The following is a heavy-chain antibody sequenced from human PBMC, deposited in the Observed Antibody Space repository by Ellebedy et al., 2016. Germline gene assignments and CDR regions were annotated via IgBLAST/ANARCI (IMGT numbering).Heavy chain of an antibody. CDR2: ISGSTDYT. V-gene: IGHV3-11*06. Sequence: GESLKISXAASGFIFSDYYMSWIRQAPGKGLQWVSHISGSTDYTNYADSLKGRFTISRDNAKNSLYLQLNSLRAEDTAVYYCTSLGGDLDYWGQGTLVTVSS. J-gene: IGHJ4*02. CDR3: TSLGGDLDY. D-gene: IGHD3-10*01. CDR1: GFIFSDYY.